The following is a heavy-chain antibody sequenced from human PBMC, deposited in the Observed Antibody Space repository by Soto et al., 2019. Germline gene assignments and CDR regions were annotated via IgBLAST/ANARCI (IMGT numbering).Heavy chain of an antibody. V-gene: IGHV4-59*08. J-gene: IGHJ4*02. CDR1: GGSISSYY. CDR3: ARRYSSGFDY. D-gene: IGHD6-19*01. CDR2: IYYSGST. Sequence: SDTLSLTCTVSGGSISSYYWSWIRQPPGKGLEWIGYIYYSGSTNYNPSLKSRVTISVDTSKNQFSLKLTSVTAADTAVYYCARRYSSGFDYWGQGTLVTVSS.